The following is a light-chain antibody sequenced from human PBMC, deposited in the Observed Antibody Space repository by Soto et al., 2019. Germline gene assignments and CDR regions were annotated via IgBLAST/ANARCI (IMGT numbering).Light chain of an antibody. J-gene: IGLJ3*02. CDR1: SSDVGSYNL. V-gene: IGLV2-23*01. CDR3: AAWDDSLNGPV. CDR2: EAT. Sequence: QSALTQPASVSGSPGQSITLSCTGTSSDVGSYNLVSWYQQHPGKAPKVIIYEATQRPSGVSHRFSGSKSGNTASLRISGLQAEDEADYYCAAWDDSLNGPVFGGGTKLTVL.